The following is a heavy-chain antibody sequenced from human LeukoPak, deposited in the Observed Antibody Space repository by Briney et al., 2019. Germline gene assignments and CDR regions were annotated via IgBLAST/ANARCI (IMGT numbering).Heavy chain of an antibody. CDR1: GYTFTSYG. CDR3: ARDQDYYGSGRRSDY. D-gene: IGHD3-10*01. J-gene: IGHJ4*02. CDR2: ISAYNGNT. Sequence: ASVKVSCKASGYTFTSYGISWVRQAPGQGLEWMGWISAYNGNTNYAQKLQGRVTMTTDTSTSTAYMELRSLRSDDTAVYYCARDQDYYGSGRRSDYWGQGTLVTVSS. V-gene: IGHV1-18*01.